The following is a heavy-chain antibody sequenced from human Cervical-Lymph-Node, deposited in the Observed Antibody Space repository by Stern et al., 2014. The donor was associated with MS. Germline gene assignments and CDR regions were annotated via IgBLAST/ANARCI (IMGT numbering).Heavy chain of an antibody. J-gene: IGHJ1*01. CDR2: VSSSATDR. CDR3: ARDRARAAGGTGLQH. Sequence: MQLVESGGELVKPGGSLRLSCAASGFPFSDFYMSWVRQAPGKGLEWISCVSSSATDRYYADSVKGRFTISRDDATNSLYIPMNSLAAEDTAVYYCARDRARAAGGTGLQHWGQGTVVTVSS. D-gene: IGHD6-25*01. V-gene: IGHV3-11*01. CDR1: GFPFSDFY.